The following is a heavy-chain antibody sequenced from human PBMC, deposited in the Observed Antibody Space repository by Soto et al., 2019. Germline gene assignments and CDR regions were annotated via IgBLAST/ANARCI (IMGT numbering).Heavy chain of an antibody. J-gene: IGHJ4*02. CDR2: IIPILGIA. Sequence: GASVKVSCKASGGTFSSYTISWVRQAPGQGLEWMGRIIPILGIANYAQKFQGRVTITADKSTSTAYMELSSLRSEDTAVYYCARVGDDYGGQNFDYWGQGTLVTVSS. D-gene: IGHD4-17*01. V-gene: IGHV1-69*02. CDR3: ARVGDDYGGQNFDY. CDR1: GGTFSSYT.